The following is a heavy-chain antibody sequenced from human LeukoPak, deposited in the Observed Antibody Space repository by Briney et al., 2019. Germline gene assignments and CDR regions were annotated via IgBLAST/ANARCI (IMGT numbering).Heavy chain of an antibody. Sequence: PGGSLRLSCAASGFTFSSYWMSWVRQAPGKGLEWVANIKQDGSEKYYVDSVKGRFTISRDNAKNSLYLQMNSLRAEDTAVYYCAKDALLEWLSPTDVWGKGTTVTVSS. D-gene: IGHD3-3*01. CDR1: GFTFSSYW. CDR2: IKQDGSEK. V-gene: IGHV3-7*03. J-gene: IGHJ6*04. CDR3: AKDALLEWLSPTDV.